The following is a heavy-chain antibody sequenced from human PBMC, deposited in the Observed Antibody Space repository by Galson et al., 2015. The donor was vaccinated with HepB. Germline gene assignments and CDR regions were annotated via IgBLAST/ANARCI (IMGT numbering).Heavy chain of an antibody. Sequence: PALVKPTQTLTLTCTFSGFSLTTSGVGVGWIRQSPVKALECLAFIYWDDDKRYSPSLKSSVTITKDTSKNQVVLTMTNMDPVDTATYYCAQFNVTSGWRSWGQGTLVTVSS. CDR2: IYWDDDK. V-gene: IGHV2-5*02. CDR3: AQFNVTSGWRS. D-gene: IGHD6-19*01. J-gene: IGHJ5*02. CDR1: GFSLTTSGVG.